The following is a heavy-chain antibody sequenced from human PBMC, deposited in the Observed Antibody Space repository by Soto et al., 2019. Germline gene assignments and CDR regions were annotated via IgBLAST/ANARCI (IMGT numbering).Heavy chain of an antibody. CDR3: ARGAWGSGSYYYYGMDV. V-gene: IGHV3-48*03. Sequence: SLRLSCAASGFTYSSYELNWFRQAPGKGLEWVSYISSSGSTIYYADSVKGRFTISRDNAKNSLYLQMNSLRAEDTAVYYCARGAWGSGSYYYYGMDVWGQGTTVTVYS. CDR2: ISSSGSTI. D-gene: IGHD3-10*01. J-gene: IGHJ6*02. CDR1: GFTYSSYE.